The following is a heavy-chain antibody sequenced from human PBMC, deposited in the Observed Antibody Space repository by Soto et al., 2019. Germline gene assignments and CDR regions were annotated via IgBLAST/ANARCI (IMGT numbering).Heavy chain of an antibody. CDR3: ARVGAARPGGYFYFGMDV. Sequence: GESLKISCKDSGYSFSINWIGWVRQMPGKGLEWKGIIYPGDSDTRYSPSFQGQVTISADKSISTAYLQWSSLRASDTAVYFCARVGAARPGGYFYFGMDVWGQGTTVTVSS. CDR2: IYPGDSDT. J-gene: IGHJ6*02. D-gene: IGHD6-6*01. V-gene: IGHV5-51*01. CDR1: GYSFSINW.